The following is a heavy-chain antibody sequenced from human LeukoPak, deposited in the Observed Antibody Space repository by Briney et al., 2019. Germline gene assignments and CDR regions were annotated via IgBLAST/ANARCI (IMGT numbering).Heavy chain of an antibody. J-gene: IGHJ4*02. CDR3: AKARGDNYAHFEY. CDR2: ISASGATT. Sequence: GGSLRLSCAASGFIFRNYGMSWVRQAPGEGLECVSVISASGATTNYADSVRGRLTISRDNSKDTLYLQMNSLRADDTAVYYCAKARGDNYAHFEYWGQGTLVTVSS. V-gene: IGHV3-23*01. D-gene: IGHD5-18*01. CDR1: GFIFRNYG.